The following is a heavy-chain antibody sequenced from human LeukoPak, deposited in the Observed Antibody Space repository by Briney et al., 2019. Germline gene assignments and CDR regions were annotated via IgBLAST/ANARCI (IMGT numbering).Heavy chain of an antibody. D-gene: IGHD2-21*02. CDR2: ISGSGGST. V-gene: IGHV3-23*01. J-gene: IGHJ4*02. Sequence: GGSLRLSCAASGFTFSSYAMSWVRQAPGKGLEWVSAISGSGGSTYYADSVKGRFTISRDNSKNTLYLQMNSLRAVDTAVYYCALGKLTYCGGDCYYHYWGQGTLVTVSS. CDR1: GFTFSSYA. CDR3: ALGKLTYCGGDCYYHY.